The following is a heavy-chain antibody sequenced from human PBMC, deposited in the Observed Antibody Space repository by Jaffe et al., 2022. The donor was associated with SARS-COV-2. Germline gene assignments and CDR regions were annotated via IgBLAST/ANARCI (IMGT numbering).Heavy chain of an antibody. J-gene: IGHJ6*02. V-gene: IGHV3-30*18. CDR3: AKNPGPRGSYYYYGMDV. Sequence: QVQLVESGGGVVQPGRSLRLSCAASGFTFSSYGMHWVRQAPGKGLEWVAVISYDGSNKYYADSVKGRFTISRDNSKNTLYLQMNSLRAEDTAVYYCAKNPGPRGSYYYYGMDVWGQGTTVTVSS. D-gene: IGHD6-6*01. CDR1: GFTFSSYG. CDR2: ISYDGSNK.